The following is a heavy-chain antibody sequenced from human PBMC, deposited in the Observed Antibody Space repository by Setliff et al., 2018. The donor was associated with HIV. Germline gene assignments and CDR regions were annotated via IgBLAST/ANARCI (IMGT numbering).Heavy chain of an antibody. V-gene: IGHV1-18*01. D-gene: IGHD3-10*01. J-gene: IGHJ4*02. CDR3: AREVPSNTGSYYKKY. Sequence: VASVKVSCKAAGYTFSSYGISWVRQTPGQGLEWMGWISANGKKYYSPKVHDRLSLTIDISTTTAHLQLRNLRSDDTAVYFCAREVPSNTGSYYKKYWGQGTLVTVS. CDR2: ISANGKK. CDR1: GYTFSSYG.